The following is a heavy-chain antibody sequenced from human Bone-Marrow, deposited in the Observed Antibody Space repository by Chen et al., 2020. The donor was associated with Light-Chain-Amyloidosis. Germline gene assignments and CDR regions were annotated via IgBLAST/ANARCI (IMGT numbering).Heavy chain of an antibody. CDR1: GCSMDYYY. CDR3: GRDNIGGVDF. J-gene: IGHJ4*02. Sequence: QVQLQESGPGLVKPSETLSLTCTVSGCSMDYYYWNWIRQPPGKGLEWIGYIYNSGTTNYNPSLRSRVTMSVDMSKKQFSLKLSSVTAADTAVYYCGRDNIGGVDFWGQGTPVTVSS. CDR2: IYNSGTT. V-gene: IGHV4-59*01. D-gene: IGHD3-16*01.